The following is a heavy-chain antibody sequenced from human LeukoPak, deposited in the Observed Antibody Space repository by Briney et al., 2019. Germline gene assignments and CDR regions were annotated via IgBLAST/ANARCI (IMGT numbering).Heavy chain of an antibody. D-gene: IGHD3-22*01. CDR3: ARGDIYDSSGYGHYYYGMDV. J-gene: IGHJ6*02. CDR2: IYTSGNT. Sequence: AETLSLTCTVSGGSINNHYWSWIRQPAGKGLEWIGRIYTSGNTNYNPSLESRVTMSVDTSKNQFSLKLSSVTTADTAVYYCARGDIYDSSGYGHYYYGMDVWGQGTTVTVSS. CDR1: GGSINNHY. V-gene: IGHV4-4*07.